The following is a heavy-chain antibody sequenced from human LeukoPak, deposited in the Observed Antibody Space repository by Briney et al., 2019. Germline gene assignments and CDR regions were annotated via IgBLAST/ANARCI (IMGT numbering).Heavy chain of an antibody. Sequence: ASVKVSCKASGYTFTSYGISWVRQAPGQGLEWMGWISAYNGNTNYAQKLQGRVTMTTDTSTSTAYMELRSLRSDDTAVYYCARTILYCSGGSCYYNWFDPWGQGTLVTVSS. V-gene: IGHV1-18*01. CDR2: ISAYNGNT. CDR1: GYTFTSYG. D-gene: IGHD2-15*01. CDR3: ARTILYCSGGSCYYNWFDP. J-gene: IGHJ5*02.